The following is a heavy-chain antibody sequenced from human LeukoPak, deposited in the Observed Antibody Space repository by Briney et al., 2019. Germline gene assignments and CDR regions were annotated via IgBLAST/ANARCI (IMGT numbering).Heavy chain of an antibody. Sequence: SETLSLTCTHSGRSIISFNCSCIRQPPGKGLEWIGYIYYSGSTSYNPSLKSRVTISVDTSKNQFSLRLSSVTAADTAVYYCAVYYSRGDYYWGQGNLVTVPS. CDR3: AVYYSRGDYY. J-gene: IGHJ4*02. CDR2: IYYSGST. V-gene: IGHV4-59*08. CDR1: GRSIISFN. D-gene: IGHD3-22*01.